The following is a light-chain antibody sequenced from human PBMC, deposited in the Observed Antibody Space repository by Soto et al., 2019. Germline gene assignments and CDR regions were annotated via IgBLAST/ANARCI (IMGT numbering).Light chain of an antibody. J-gene: IGKJ1*01. CDR1: QSVSSY. V-gene: IGKV3-20*01. CDR3: QQYGRSPTT. CDR2: DAS. Sequence: EIVLTQSPGTLSLSPLEIATLSFMASQSVSSYLAWYQQKPGQAPRLLIYDASNRATGIPARFSGSGSGTDFTLTISRLEPEDFAVYYCQQYGRSPTTFGQGTKVDI.